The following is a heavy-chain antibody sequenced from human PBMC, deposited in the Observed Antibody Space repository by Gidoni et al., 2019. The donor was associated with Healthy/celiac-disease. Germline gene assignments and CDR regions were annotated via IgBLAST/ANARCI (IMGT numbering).Heavy chain of an antibody. CDR3: TRMREDAFDI. Sequence: EVQLVESGGGLVQPGRSLRLSCTASGFTFGDYAMSWVRQAPGKGLEWVGFIRSKAYGGTTEYAASVKGRFTISRDDSKSIAYLQMNSLKTEDTAVYYCTRMREDAFDIWGQGTMVTVSS. V-gene: IGHV3-49*04. CDR1: GFTFGDYA. J-gene: IGHJ3*02. CDR2: IRSKAYGGTT.